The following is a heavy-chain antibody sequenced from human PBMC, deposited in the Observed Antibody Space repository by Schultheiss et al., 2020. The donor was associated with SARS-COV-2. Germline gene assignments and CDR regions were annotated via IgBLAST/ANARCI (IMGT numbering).Heavy chain of an antibody. Sequence: GGSLRLSCAASGFAVSSFYMNWVRQAPGEGLEWVSVISQSGTTNYADSVKGRFTISRDVSENTLYLQMNSLGAEDTAVYYCAKAPSIGWDWFDPWGQGTLVTVSS. D-gene: IGHD6-19*01. J-gene: IGHJ5*02. CDR1: GFAVSSFY. V-gene: IGHV3-53*01. CDR2: ISQSGTT. CDR3: AKAPSIGWDWFDP.